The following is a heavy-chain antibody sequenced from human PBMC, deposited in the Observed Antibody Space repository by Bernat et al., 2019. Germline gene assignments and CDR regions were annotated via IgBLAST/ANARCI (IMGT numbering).Heavy chain of an antibody. Sequence: QVQLVESGGGVVQPGRSLRLSCTASGFSFGSYGMHWVRQAPGKGLEWVAVIWYDGTNKNYEDSVKGRFTISRDNSENTLYLQMNSLRAEDTAVYYCARAKNDYDTSGFGALDYWGQGTLVTVSS. CDR2: IWYDGTNK. J-gene: IGHJ4*02. V-gene: IGHV3-33*01. D-gene: IGHD3-22*01. CDR1: GFSFGSYG. CDR3: ARAKNDYDTSGFGALDY.